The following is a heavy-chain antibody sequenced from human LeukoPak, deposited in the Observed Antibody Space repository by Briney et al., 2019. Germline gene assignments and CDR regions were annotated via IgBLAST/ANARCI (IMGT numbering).Heavy chain of an antibody. CDR1: GFTFTSYA. Sequence: GGSLRLSCAASGFTFTSYAMSWICQAPGKGLEWVSCISGRGGSTYYGASVKGQFTISRDNFNNALYLQMNSLRAEDTAVYYCAKDLESVYYYDTRGYWTFDYWGQGTLVTVSS. D-gene: IGHD3-22*01. V-gene: IGHV3-23*01. CDR2: ISGRGGST. J-gene: IGHJ4*02. CDR3: AKDLESVYYYDTRGYWTFDY.